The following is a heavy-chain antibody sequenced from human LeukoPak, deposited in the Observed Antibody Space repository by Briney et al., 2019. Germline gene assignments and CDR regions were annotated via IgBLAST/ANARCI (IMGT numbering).Heavy chain of an antibody. CDR1: GFTFSSHA. CDR3: ATELSGFGGLV. D-gene: IGHD5-12*01. Sequence: GGSLRLSCAASGFTFSSHAMTRARQAPGKGLEGVSLISGFGDTTYYADSVKGRFTISRDSSKNTLYLQMNSLRVEDAAIYYCATELSGFGGLVWGQGTLVTVSS. V-gene: IGHV3-23*01. J-gene: IGHJ4*02. CDR2: ISGFGDTT.